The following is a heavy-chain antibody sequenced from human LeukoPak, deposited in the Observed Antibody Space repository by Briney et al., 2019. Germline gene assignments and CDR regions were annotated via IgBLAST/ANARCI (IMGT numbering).Heavy chain of an antibody. D-gene: IGHD6-13*01. CDR1: GFTFRCYA. CDR2: ISGSGGST. CDR3: AKDRGSSNSGIDY. J-gene: IGHJ4*02. Sequence: GASLRLSCAASGFTFRCYAMSWVRQAPGKGLEWVSAISGSGGSTYYADSVKGRFTISRDNSKNTLYLQMNSLRAEDTAVYYCAKDRGSSNSGIDYWGQGTLVTVSS. V-gene: IGHV3-23*01.